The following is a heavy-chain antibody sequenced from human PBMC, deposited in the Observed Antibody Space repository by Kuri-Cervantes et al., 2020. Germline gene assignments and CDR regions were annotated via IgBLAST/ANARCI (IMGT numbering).Heavy chain of an antibody. CDR1: GFTFSTYW. V-gene: IGHV3-23*01. CDR2: ISGSGGST. D-gene: IGHD6-19*01. CDR3: AKGSSGWGHYYYYGMDV. Sequence: LSLTCAASGFTFSTYWMSWVRQAPGKGLEWVSAISGSGGSTYYADSVKGRFTISRDNSKNPLYLQMISLRAEDTAVYYCAKGSSGWGHYYYYGMDVWGQGTTVTVSS. J-gene: IGHJ6*02.